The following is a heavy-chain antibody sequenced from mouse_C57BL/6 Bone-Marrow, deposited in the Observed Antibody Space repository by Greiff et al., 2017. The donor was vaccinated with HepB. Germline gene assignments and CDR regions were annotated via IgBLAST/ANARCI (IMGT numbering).Heavy chain of an antibody. CDR2: IYPGDGDT. D-gene: IGHD1-1*01. V-gene: IGHV1-82*01. Sequence: VKLVESGPELVKPGASVKISCKASGYAFSSSWMHWVKQRPGKGLEWIGRIYPGDGDTNYNGKFKGKATLTADKSSSTAYMQLSSLTSEDSAVYLCARHYYSAGDYWGQGTTLTVSS. CDR3: ARHYYSAGDY. CDR1: GYAFSSSW. J-gene: IGHJ2*01.